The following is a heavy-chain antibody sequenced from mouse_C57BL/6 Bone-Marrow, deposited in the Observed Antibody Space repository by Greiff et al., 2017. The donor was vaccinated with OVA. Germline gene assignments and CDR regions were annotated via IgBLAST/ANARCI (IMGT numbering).Heavy chain of an antibody. V-gene: IGHV14-4*01. CDR1: GFNIQDDY. CDR3: TTGDYDWFAY. CDR2: IDPENGDT. Sequence: VQLQQSGAELVRPGASVKLSCTASGFNIQDDYMHWVKQRPEQGLEWIGWIDPENGDTEYASKFQGKATITADTSSNTAYLQLSSLTSEDTAVYYCTTGDYDWFAYWGQGTLVTVSA. J-gene: IGHJ3*01. D-gene: IGHD2-4*01.